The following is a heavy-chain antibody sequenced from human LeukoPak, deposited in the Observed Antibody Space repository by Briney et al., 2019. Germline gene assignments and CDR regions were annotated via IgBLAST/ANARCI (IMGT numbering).Heavy chain of an antibody. Sequence: GRSLRLSCAASGFTFDDYAMHWVRQAPGKGLEWVSGISWNSGSIGYADSVKGRFTISRDNAKNSLYLQMNSLRAEDTAVYYCARVLFPSGMGYWGQGTLVTVSS. CDR2: ISWNSGSI. CDR1: GFTFDDYA. D-gene: IGHD6-13*01. CDR3: ARVLFPSGMGY. V-gene: IGHV3-9*01. J-gene: IGHJ4*02.